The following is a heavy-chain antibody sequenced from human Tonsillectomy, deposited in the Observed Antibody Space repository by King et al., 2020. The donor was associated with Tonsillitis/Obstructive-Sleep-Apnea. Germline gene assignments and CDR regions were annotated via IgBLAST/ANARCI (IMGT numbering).Heavy chain of an antibody. CDR1: GFTFSDYY. CDR2: ISSSSSYT. D-gene: IGHD2-2*01. J-gene: IGHJ4*02. Sequence: LVQSGGGLVKPGGSLRLSCAASGFTFSDYYMSWIRQAPGKGLEWVSYISSSSSYTNYADSVKGRFTISRDNAKNSLYLQMNSLRAEDTAVYYCARVPVYCSSTSCYDHWGQGTLVTVSS. CDR3: ARVPVYCSSTSCYDH. V-gene: IGHV3-11*05.